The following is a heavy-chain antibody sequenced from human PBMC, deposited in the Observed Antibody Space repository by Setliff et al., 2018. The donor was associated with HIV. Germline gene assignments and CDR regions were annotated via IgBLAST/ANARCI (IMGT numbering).Heavy chain of an antibody. D-gene: IGHD3-3*01. Sequence: PSETLSLTCTVSGGSISNYYWSWIRQPPGKGLEWIGHIYSSGSTNYKPSLESRVTISINTSKNQISLHLNSVTAADTAVYYCASRYNFWNGYSRGYFDNWGQGTLVTVSS. V-gene: IGHV4-4*08. CDR1: GGSISNYY. CDR3: ASRYNFWNGYSRGYFDN. CDR2: IYSSGST. J-gene: IGHJ4*02.